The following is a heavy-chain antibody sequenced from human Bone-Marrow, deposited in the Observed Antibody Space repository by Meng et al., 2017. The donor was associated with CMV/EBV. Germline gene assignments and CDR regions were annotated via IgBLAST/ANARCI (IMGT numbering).Heavy chain of an antibody. CDR2: ISSSGSTI. J-gene: IGHJ4*02. CDR3: ARDLDDFQQPGRVDY. Sequence: GGSLRLSCAASGFTFSDYVMSWIRQAPGKGLQWVSYISSSGSTISYADSVRGRFTISRDNAKNSLYLQMNSLRAEDTAVYYCARDLDDFQQPGRVDYWGQGTLVTVSS. V-gene: IGHV3-11*01. CDR1: GFTFSDYV. D-gene: IGHD3-3*01.